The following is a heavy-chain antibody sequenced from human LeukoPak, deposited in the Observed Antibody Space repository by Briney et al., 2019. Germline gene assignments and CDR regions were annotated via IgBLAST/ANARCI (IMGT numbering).Heavy chain of an antibody. CDR2: ISYDGSNK. J-gene: IGHJ1*01. V-gene: IGHV3-30-3*01. D-gene: IGHD4-17*01. Sequence: GGSLRLSCAASGFTFSSYAMHWVRQAPGDGLEWVAVISYDGSNKYYADSVKGRFTISRDNSKNTLYLQMNSLRAEDTAVYYCARVTSVRRNLKQRWGQGTLVTVSS. CDR1: GFTFSSYA. CDR3: ARVTSVRRNLKQR.